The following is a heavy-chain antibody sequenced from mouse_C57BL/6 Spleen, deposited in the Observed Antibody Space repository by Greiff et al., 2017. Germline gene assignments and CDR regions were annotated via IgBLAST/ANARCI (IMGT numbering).Heavy chain of an antibody. J-gene: IGHJ4*01. CDR1: GFTFSDYG. CDR2: ISSGSSTI. D-gene: IGHD4-1*01. CDR3: ARENWVGAMDY. Sequence: DVMLVESGGGLVKPGGSLKLSCAASGFTFSDYGMHWVRQAPEKGLEWVAYISSGSSTIYYADTVKGRFTISRDNAKNTLFLQMTSLRSEDTAMYYCARENWVGAMDYWGQGTSVTVSS. V-gene: IGHV5-17*01.